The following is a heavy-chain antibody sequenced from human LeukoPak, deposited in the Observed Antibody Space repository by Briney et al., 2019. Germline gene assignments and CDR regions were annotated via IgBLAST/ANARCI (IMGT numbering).Heavy chain of an antibody. J-gene: IGHJ6*03. D-gene: IGHD6-13*01. V-gene: IGHV4-38-2*01. CDR3: ARADYSSTWSHDYYYMDV. CDR1: GFTFSSYE. Sequence: PGGSLRLSCAASGFTFSSYEMNWVRQAPGKGLEWIGSIYHSGSTYYNPSLKSRVTISVDTSKNQFSLKLSSVTAADTAVYYCARADYSSTWSHDYYYMDVWGKGTTVTVSS. CDR2: IYHSGST.